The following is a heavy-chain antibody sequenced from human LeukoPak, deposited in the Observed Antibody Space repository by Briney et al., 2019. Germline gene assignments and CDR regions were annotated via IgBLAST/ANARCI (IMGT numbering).Heavy chain of an antibody. J-gene: IGHJ5*02. V-gene: IGHV1-2*02. CDR1: GYTFTGYY. Sequence: ASVKVSCKASGYTFTGYYMHWVRQAPGQGLEWMGWINPNSGGTNYAQKFQGRVTMTRDTSISTAYMELSRLRSDDTAVYYCARASPMVVVVPAAPWGQGTLVTVSS. CDR2: INPNSGGT. D-gene: IGHD2-2*01. CDR3: ARASPMVVVVPAAP.